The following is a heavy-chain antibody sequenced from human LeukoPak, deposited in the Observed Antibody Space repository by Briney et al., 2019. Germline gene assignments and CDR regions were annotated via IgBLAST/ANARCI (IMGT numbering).Heavy chain of an antibody. D-gene: IGHD3-3*01. J-gene: IGHJ4*02. CDR2: VYYSGTT. CDR3: AREWSAFDY. V-gene: IGHV4-61*08. CDR1: GDPISSHSGYK. Sequence: PSETLSLTCTVSGDPISSHSGYKWNWIRQAPGKVLEWIGYVYYSGTTSYNPSVNSRVTISVDTSKNQFSLKLTSVTAADTAVYYCAREWSAFDYWGQGTLVTVSS.